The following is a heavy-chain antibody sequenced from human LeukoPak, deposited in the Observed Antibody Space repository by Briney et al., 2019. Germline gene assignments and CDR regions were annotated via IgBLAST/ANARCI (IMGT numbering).Heavy chain of an antibody. D-gene: IGHD4-23*01. J-gene: IGHJ4*02. Sequence: GGSLRLSCAASGFTFSSYGMHWVRQAPGKGLEWVAFIRYDGSNKYYADSVKGRFTISRDNSKNTLYLQMNSLRAEDTAVYYCAKGRGSYGGTFDYWGQGTLVTVSS. V-gene: IGHV3-30*02. CDR3: AKGRGSYGGTFDY. CDR1: GFTFSSYG. CDR2: IRYDGSNK.